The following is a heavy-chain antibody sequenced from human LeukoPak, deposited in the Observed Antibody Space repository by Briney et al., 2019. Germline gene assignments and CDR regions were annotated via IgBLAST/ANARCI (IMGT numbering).Heavy chain of an antibody. Sequence: GASVNVSCKASGYTFTSYGISWVRQAPGQGLEWMGWISAYNGNTNYAQKLQGRVTMTTDTSTSTAYMELRSLRSDDTAVYYCARDQDSSSSVWGYYYYYGMDVWGQGTTVTVSS. CDR2: ISAYNGNT. J-gene: IGHJ6*02. D-gene: IGHD6-6*01. CDR3: ARDQDSSSSVWGYYYYYGMDV. CDR1: GYTFTSYG. V-gene: IGHV1-18*01.